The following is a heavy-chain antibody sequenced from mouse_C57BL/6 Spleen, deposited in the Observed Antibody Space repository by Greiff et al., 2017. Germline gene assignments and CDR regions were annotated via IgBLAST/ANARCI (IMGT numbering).Heavy chain of an antibody. CDR2: IYPGNSDT. J-gene: IGHJ3*01. V-gene: IGHV1-5*01. CDR3: TNWDEFAY. CDR1: GYTFTSYW. D-gene: IGHD4-1*01. Sequence: VQLQQSGTVLARPGASVKMSCKTSGYTFTSYWMHWVKQRPGQGLEWIGAIYPGNSDTSYNQKFKGKAKLTAVTSASTAYMALSSLTNEDSAVYYCTNWDEFAYWGQGTLVTVSA.